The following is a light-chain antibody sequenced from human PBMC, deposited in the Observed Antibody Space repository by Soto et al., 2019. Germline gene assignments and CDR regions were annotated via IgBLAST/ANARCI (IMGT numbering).Light chain of an antibody. CDR3: SSYTSSSTKV. V-gene: IGLV2-14*01. J-gene: IGLJ1*01. Sequence: LTQPASVSGSPGQSITISCTGTSSDVGGYNYVSWYQQHPGKAPKLMIYEVSNRPSGVSNRFSGSKSGNTASLTISGLQAEDEADYYCSSYTSSSTKVFGTGTKVTVL. CDR2: EVS. CDR1: SSDVGGYNY.